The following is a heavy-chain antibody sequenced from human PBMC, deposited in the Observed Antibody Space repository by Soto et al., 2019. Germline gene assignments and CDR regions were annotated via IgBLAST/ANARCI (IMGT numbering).Heavy chain of an antibody. CDR1: GFIFGKYM. D-gene: IGHD2-15*01. Sequence: EVQLLESGGGLVQPGESLRLSCAFSGFIFGKYMMTWVRQAPGKGLEWVSTIRDAGESTYYADSVKGRFTISRDNSKNTLYLQMDSLGVEDTAVYYCAPHVHCSGGSCHYDVFDIRGQGTMVTVSS. J-gene: IGHJ3*02. V-gene: IGHV3-23*01. CDR2: IRDAGEST. CDR3: APHVHCSGGSCHYDVFDI.